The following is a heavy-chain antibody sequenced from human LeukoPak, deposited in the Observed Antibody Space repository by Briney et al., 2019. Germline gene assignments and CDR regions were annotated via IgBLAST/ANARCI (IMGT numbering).Heavy chain of an antibody. J-gene: IGHJ4*02. D-gene: IGHD3-22*01. Sequence: GASVKVSCKASGYTFTGYYMHWVRQAPGQGLEWMGRINPNSGGTNYAQKFQGRVTMTRDTSISTAYMELSRLRSDDTAVYYCARVFSYYDSSGYSDPIDYWGQGHLATVSS. CDR1: GYTFTGYY. CDR2: INPNSGGT. CDR3: ARVFSYYDSSGYSDPIDY. V-gene: IGHV1-2*06.